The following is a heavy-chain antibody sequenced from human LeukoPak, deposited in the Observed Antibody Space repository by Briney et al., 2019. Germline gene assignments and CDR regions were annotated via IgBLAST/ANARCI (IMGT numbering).Heavy chain of an antibody. V-gene: IGHV3-72*01. CDR1: GFTFSDHY. Sequence: GGSLRLSCVASGFTFSDHYMDWVRQAPGTGLEWIGRSRDKANSYTTEYAASVKGRFTISRDDSKNSVYMQMNSLKTEDTATYYCTKGVRSGGVYWFDPWGQGTLVTVSS. D-gene: IGHD3-16*01. CDR3: TKGVRSGGVYWFDP. J-gene: IGHJ5*02. CDR2: SRDKANSYTT.